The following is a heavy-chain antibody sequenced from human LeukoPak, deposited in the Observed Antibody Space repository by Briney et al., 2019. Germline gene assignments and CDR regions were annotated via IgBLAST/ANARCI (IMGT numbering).Heavy chain of an antibody. CDR3: ARDRVVDYYGSGSYYSSAFDI. D-gene: IGHD3-10*01. V-gene: IGHV1-46*01. CDR2: INPSGGTT. J-gene: IGHJ3*02. CDR1: GYTFTSYS. Sequence: ASVKVSCKASGYTFTSYSIHWVRQAPGQGLEWMGIINPSGGTTTYTQKFQGRVTMTRDTSTSTVYMELSSLRSEDTAVYYCARDRVVDYYGSGSYYSSAFDIWGQGTMVTVSS.